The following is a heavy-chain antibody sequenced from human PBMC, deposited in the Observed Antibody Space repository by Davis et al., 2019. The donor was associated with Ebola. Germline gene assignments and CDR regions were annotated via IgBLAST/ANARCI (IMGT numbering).Heavy chain of an antibody. J-gene: IGHJ5*02. Sequence: MPSETLSLTCTVSGGSISSSSYYWGWIRQPPGKGLEWIGYIYYSGSTYYNPSLKSRVTISVDTSKNQFSLKLSSVTAADTAVYYCARGHEYQLLWGWFDPWGQGTLVTVSS. D-gene: IGHD2-2*01. CDR1: GGSISSSSYY. V-gene: IGHV4-39*07. CDR2: IYYSGST. CDR3: ARGHEYQLLWGWFDP.